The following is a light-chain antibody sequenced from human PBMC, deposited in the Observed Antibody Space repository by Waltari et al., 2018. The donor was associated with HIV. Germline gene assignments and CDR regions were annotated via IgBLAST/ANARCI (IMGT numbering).Light chain of an antibody. CDR3: CAYAGSTTYVI. V-gene: IGLV2-23*02. CDR2: EVS. Sequence: QSALTQPASVSGSPGQSITISCTGTSSDVGGYNLVSRYQQHPGTAPKLMLYEVSKLPSGVSNRFSGSKSGNTASLTIPGLQAEDEADYYCCAYAGSTTYVIFGGGTKLTVL. CDR1: SSDVGGYNL. J-gene: IGLJ2*01.